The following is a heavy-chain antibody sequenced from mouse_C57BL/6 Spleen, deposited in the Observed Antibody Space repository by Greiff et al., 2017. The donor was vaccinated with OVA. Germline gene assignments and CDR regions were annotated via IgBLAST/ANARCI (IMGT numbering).Heavy chain of an antibody. V-gene: IGHV1-82*01. J-gene: IGHJ4*01. CDR3: ARPPPHGAMDY. CDR1: GYAFSSSW. Sequence: QVQLKQSGPELVKPGASVKISCKASGYAFSSSWMNWVKQRPGKGLEWIGRIYPGDGDTNYNGKFKGKATLTADKSSSTAYMQLSSLTSEDSAVYFCARPPPHGAMDYWGQGTSVTVSS. CDR2: IYPGDGDT.